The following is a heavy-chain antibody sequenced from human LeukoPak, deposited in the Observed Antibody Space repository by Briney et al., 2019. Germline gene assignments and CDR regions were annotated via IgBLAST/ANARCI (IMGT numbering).Heavy chain of an antibody. Sequence: SETLSLTCTVSGGSISSGGYYWSWIRQHPGKGLEWIGYIYYSGSTYYNPSLKSRVTISVDTSKIQFSLKLSSVTAADTAVYYCASRPGYYYDSSGYQGRGAFDIWGQGTMVTVSS. D-gene: IGHD3-22*01. J-gene: IGHJ3*02. V-gene: IGHV4-31*03. CDR2: IYYSGST. CDR1: GGSISSGGYY. CDR3: ASRPGYYYDSSGYQGRGAFDI.